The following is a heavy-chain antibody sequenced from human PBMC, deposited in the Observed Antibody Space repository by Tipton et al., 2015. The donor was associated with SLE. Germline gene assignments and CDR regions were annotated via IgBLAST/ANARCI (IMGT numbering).Heavy chain of an antibody. D-gene: IGHD6-19*01. V-gene: IGHV3-33*06. CDR3: AKDLSSGCQGGDY. CDR2: IWYDGSNK. J-gene: IGHJ4*02. Sequence: RSLRLSCAASGFTFSSYAMHWVRQAPGKGLEWVAVIWYDGSNKYYADSVKGRFTISRDNSKNTLYLQMNSLRAEDTAVYYCAKDLSSGCQGGDYWGQGTLVTVSS. CDR1: GFTFSSYA.